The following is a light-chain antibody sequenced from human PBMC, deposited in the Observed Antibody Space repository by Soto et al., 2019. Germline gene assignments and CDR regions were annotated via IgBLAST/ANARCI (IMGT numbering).Light chain of an antibody. CDR1: QSLLHTNGYNY. CDR2: LRS. J-gene: IGKJ5*01. V-gene: IGKV2-28*01. Sequence: DIVMTQSPLSLPVTPGEPASISCRSSQSLLHTNGYNYLDWYVQKPGQSPQLLIYLRSNRASGVPDRFSGSGSGTDFTLEISRVEAEEVGVYYCMQALHPFPTVGQGTRLEI. CDR3: MQALHPFPT.